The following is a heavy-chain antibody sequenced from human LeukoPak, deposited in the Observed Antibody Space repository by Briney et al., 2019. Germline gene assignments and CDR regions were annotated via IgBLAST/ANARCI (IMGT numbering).Heavy chain of an antibody. CDR1: GFTFSSYG. D-gene: IGHD2-2*01. CDR3: AKDRESETIVVVPAPGY. CDR2: IRYDGSNK. Sequence: GGSLRLSCAASGFTFSSYGMHWVRQAPGKGLEWVAFIRYDGSNKYYADSVKGRFTISRDNPKNTLYLQMNSLRAEDTAVYYCAKDRESETIVVVPAPGYWGQGTLVTVSS. J-gene: IGHJ4*02. V-gene: IGHV3-30*02.